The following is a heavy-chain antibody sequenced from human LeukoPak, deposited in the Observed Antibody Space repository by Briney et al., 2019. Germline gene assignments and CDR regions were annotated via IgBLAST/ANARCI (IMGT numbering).Heavy chain of an antibody. Sequence: GGPLRLSCAASGFTFSSYAMSWVRQAPGKGLEWVSAISGSGGSTYYADSVKGRFTISRDNSKNTLYLQMNSLRAEDTAVYYCAKAFDYDFWSGSSTGGDYWGQGTLVTVSS. V-gene: IGHV3-23*01. CDR1: GFTFSSYA. D-gene: IGHD3-3*01. J-gene: IGHJ4*02. CDR3: AKAFDYDFWSGSSTGGDY. CDR2: ISGSGGST.